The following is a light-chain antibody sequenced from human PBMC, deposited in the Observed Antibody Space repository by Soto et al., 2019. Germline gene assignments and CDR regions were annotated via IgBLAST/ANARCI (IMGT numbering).Light chain of an antibody. CDR1: QSISTN. CDR3: QQYHNWPQRT. J-gene: IGKJ1*01. CDR2: DAS. Sequence: EIVMTQSPATLSVSPGERAALSCRASQSISTNLAWYQQKPGQAPRLLISDASNRATGVPARFSGSGSGTDFTLTISSLQSEDFAVYYCQQYHNWPQRTFGQGTKV. V-gene: IGKV3-15*01.